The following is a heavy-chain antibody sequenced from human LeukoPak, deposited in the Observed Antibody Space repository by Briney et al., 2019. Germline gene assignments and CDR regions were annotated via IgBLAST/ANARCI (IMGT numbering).Heavy chain of an antibody. D-gene: IGHD3-10*01. V-gene: IGHV4-61*01. CDR2: IYYRGST. CDR1: GGSVSSGSYY. Sequence: SETLSLTCTVSGGSVSSGSYYWSWIRQPAGKGLEWIGYIYYRGSTNYNPSLKSRVTISVDTSKNQFSLKLSSVTAADTAVYYCASGGPYYYGSGSYPHWGQGTLVTVSS. J-gene: IGHJ4*02. CDR3: ASGGPYYYGSGSYPH.